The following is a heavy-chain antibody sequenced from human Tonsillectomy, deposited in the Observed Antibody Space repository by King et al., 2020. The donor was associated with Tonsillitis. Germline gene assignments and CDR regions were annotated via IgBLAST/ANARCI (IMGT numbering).Heavy chain of an antibody. CDR1: GGSISSGSYY. J-gene: IGHJ3*02. V-gene: IGHV4-61*02. CDR2: IYTSGST. Sequence: VQLQESGPGLVKPSQTLSLTCTVSGGSISSGSYYWSWIRQPAGKGLEWIGRIYTSGSTNYNPSLKRRVTMSVDTSKNQFSLKLSSVTAADTAVYYCARGMTTHAFDIWGQGTMVTVSS. CDR3: ARGMTTHAFDI. D-gene: IGHD4-17*01.